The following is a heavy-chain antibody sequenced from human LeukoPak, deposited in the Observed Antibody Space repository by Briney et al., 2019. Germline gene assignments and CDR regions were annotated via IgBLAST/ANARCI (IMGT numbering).Heavy chain of an antibody. CDR3: AKMRSPFDY. D-gene: IGHD3-10*01. CDR2: IKQDGSEN. V-gene: IGHV3-7*03. J-gene: IGHJ4*02. Sequence: GGSLRLSCAASGFTFSSYWMSWVRQAPGKGLEWVANIKQDGSENYYVDSVKGRFTISRDNSKNTLYLQMNSLRAEDTAVYYCAKMRSPFDYWGQGTLVTVSS. CDR1: GFTFSSYW.